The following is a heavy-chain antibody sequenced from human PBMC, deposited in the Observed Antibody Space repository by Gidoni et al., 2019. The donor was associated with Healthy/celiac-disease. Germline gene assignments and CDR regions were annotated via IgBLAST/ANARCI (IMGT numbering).Heavy chain of an antibody. D-gene: IGHD5-18*01. V-gene: IGHV1-18*04. CDR2: ISAYNGNT. J-gene: IGHJ3*02. CDR3: ARPGYSYGFGPRYDAFDI. CDR1: GYTFTSYG. Sequence: QVQLVQSGAEVKKPGASVKVSCKAAGYTFTSYGISWVRQAPGQGLEWMGWISAYNGNTNYAQKLQGRVPMTTDTSTSTAYMELRSLRSDDTAVYYCARPGYSYGFGPRYDAFDIWGQGTMVTVSS.